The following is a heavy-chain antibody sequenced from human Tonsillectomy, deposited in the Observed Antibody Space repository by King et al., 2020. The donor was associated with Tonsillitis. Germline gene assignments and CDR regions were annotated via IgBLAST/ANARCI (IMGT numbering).Heavy chain of an antibody. Sequence: VQLQQGGAGLLKPSETLSLTCAVYGGSFSGYYWSWIRQPPGKGLEWIGEINHSGGTNYNPSLKSRVTMSVDTSKNQFSLKLSSVAAADTAVYYCARAGDFYGSSGYVFDYWGQGTQVTVSS. CDR3: ARAGDFYGSSGYVFDY. J-gene: IGHJ4*02. D-gene: IGHD3-22*01. V-gene: IGHV4-34*01. CDR2: INHSGGT. CDR1: GGSFSGYY.